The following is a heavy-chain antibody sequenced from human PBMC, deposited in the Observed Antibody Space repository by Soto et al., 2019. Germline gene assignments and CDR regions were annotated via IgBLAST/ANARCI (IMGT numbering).Heavy chain of an antibody. CDR2: ISYDGSNK. CDR1: GFTFSSYA. J-gene: IGHJ4*02. Sequence: QVQLVESGGGVVKPGRSLRLSCAASGFTFSSYAMHWVRQAPGKGLEWVAVISYDGSNKYYADSVKGRFTISRDNSKNTLYLQMNSLRAEDTAVYYCARPAGGYDYWGQGTLVTVSS. CDR3: ARPAGGYDY. V-gene: IGHV3-30-3*01. D-gene: IGHD3-22*01.